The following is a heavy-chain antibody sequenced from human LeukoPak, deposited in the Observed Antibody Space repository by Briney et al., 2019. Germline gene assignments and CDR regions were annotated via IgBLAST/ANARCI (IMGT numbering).Heavy chain of an antibody. J-gene: IGHJ3*02. Sequence: ASVKVSCKASGYTFTSYGISWVRQAPGQGLEWMGWISAYNGNTNYAQKLQGRVTMTTDTSTSTAYMELRSLRSDDTAVYYCARRHYYDSSGYYVGAFDIWAKGQWSPSLQ. CDR2: ISAYNGNT. CDR3: ARRHYYDSSGYYVGAFDI. CDR1: GYTFTSYG. D-gene: IGHD3-22*01. V-gene: IGHV1-18*01.